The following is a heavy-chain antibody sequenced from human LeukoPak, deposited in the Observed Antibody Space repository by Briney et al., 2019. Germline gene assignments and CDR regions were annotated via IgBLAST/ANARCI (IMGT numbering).Heavy chain of an antibody. CDR3: ARGRGYSYAD. V-gene: IGHV3-11*01. CDR1: GFTFSDYY. Sequence: GGSLRLSCGASGFTFSDYYMSWIRQAPGKGLEWVSYISSSGTNIHYADSVKGRFIISRDNAKNSLDLQMNSLRAEDTAVYYCARGRGYSYADWGQGTLVTVSS. J-gene: IGHJ4*02. D-gene: IGHD5-18*01. CDR2: ISSSGTNI.